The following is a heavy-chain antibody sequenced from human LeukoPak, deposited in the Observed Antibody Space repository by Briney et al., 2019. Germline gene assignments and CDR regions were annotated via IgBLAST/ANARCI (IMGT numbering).Heavy chain of an antibody. CDR2: IYFSGNT. D-gene: IGHD4-11*01. CDR1: GGSISESNYY. CDR3: VRREYSNKSPFDY. Sequence: TSETLSLTCSVSGGSISESNYYWGWIRQPPGKGLEWIGSIYFSGNTYHNSSLKSRVTISVDTSKNQFSLKLNSVTAADTAVYYCVRREYSNKSPFDYWGQGTLVTVSS. J-gene: IGHJ4*02. V-gene: IGHV4-39*01.